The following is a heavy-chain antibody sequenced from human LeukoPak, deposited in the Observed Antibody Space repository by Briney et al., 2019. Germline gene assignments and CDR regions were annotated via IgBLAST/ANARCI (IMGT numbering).Heavy chain of an antibody. CDR3: ARSYGDYGFRANY. J-gene: IGHJ4*02. CDR2: ISNSGTI. Sequence: GGSLRLSCAASGFTLSDYYMSWIRQAPGKGLQWVSHISNSGTIYYADSVKGRFTISRDNAKNSLYLQMNSLRAEDTAAYYCARSYGDYGFRANYWGQGTLVTVSS. V-gene: IGHV3-11*04. D-gene: IGHD4-17*01. CDR1: GFTLSDYY.